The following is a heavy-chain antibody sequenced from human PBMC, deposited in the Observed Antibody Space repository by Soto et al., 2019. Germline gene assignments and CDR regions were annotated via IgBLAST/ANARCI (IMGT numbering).Heavy chain of an antibody. J-gene: IGHJ4*02. V-gene: IGHV4-39*01. D-gene: IGHD3-10*01. CDR3: AIHGSGTYNPIDY. CDR1: GGSISGAFYY. CDR2: LHYSGRT. Sequence: QLQLQESGPGLVKPSETLSLTCTVSGGSISGAFYYWGWIRQSPGKGLEYVGSLHYSGRTYYNPSLLGRVTVSVDTSKSQFSLRLFSVPAADTAVYYCAIHGSGTYNPIDYWGQGTLVTVSS.